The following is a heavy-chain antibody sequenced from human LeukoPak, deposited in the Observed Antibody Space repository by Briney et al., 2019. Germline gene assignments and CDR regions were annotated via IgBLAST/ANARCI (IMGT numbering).Heavy chain of an antibody. CDR3: ARGVVAAAGEVFDY. CDR2: IYYSGST. V-gene: IGHV4-59*01. CDR1: GGSISGYY. D-gene: IGHD6-13*01. Sequence: SETLSLTCTISGGSISGYYWSWIRQPPGKGLEWIGYIYYSGSTNYNPSLKSRVTISVDTSKNQFSLKLSSVTAADTAVYYCARGVVAAAGEVFDYWGQGTLVTVSS. J-gene: IGHJ4*02.